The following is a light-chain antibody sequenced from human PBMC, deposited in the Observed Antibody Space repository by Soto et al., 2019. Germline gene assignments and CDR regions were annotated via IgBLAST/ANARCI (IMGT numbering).Light chain of an antibody. V-gene: IGKV3-20*01. Sequence: EMVLTQSPGTLSLSPGERATLSCRASQSVSSGYLAWYQQKPGQAPRLLIYGASSRATGIPDRFSGSGSGTDFTLTISRREPEDFAVYYCQQYGSSPLTFGGGTKVEIK. CDR2: GAS. CDR1: QSVSSGY. CDR3: QQYGSSPLT. J-gene: IGKJ4*01.